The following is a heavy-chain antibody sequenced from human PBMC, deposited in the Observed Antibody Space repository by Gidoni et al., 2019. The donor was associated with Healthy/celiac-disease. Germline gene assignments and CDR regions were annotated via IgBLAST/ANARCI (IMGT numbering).Heavy chain of an antibody. D-gene: IGHD3-10*01. CDR1: GFSLSTSGVG. V-gene: IGHV2-5*01. Sequence: QITLKESGPTLVKPTQTLTLTCPFSGFSLSTSGVGVGWIRQPPGKALEWLALIYWNDDKRYSPSLKSRLTITKDTSKNQVVLTMTNMDPVDTATYYCAHSGDKGVAWYFDLWGRGTLVTVSS. CDR3: AHSGDKGVAWYFDL. CDR2: IYWNDDK. J-gene: IGHJ2*01.